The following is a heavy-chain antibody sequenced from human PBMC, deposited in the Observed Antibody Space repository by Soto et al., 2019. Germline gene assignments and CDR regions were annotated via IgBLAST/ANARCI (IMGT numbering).Heavy chain of an antibody. CDR2: IIPIFGTA. Sequence: SVKVSCKASGGTFSSYAISWVRQAPGQGLEWMGGIIPIFGTANYAQKFQGRVTITADESTSTAYMELSSLRSEDTAVYYCARTREKYNWNLGYYFDYWGQGTLVTVSS. J-gene: IGHJ4*02. CDR1: GGTFSSYA. V-gene: IGHV1-69*13. CDR3: ARTREKYNWNLGYYFDY. D-gene: IGHD1-20*01.